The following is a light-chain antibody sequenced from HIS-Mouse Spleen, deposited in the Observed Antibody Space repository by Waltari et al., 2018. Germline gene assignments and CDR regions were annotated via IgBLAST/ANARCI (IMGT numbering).Light chain of an antibody. Sequence: DIQMTQSPSSLPASVGGRVTITGRASQGIINYLAWYQQKPAKVPKLLIYAASTLQSGVPSRFSGSGSGTDFTLTISSLQPEDVATYYCQKYNSAPWTFGQGTKVEIK. CDR2: AAS. CDR1: QGIINY. CDR3: QKYNSAPWT. J-gene: IGKJ1*01. V-gene: IGKV1-27*01.